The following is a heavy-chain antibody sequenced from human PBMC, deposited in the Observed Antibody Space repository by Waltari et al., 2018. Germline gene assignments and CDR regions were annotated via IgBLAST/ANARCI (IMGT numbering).Heavy chain of an antibody. D-gene: IGHD6-13*01. CDR1: GFTFSNYW. CDR3: ARDLRSWPYYLDY. Sequence: EVQLVESGGALVQPGGSLRLSCAASGFTFSNYWMNWVGQAPGRGRDWGASIKQLGNEKTDGDSVRGRFTISRDDAKKSVYLELNSLRADDTAVYYCARDLRSWPYYLDYWGQGTLVTVSS. CDR2: IKQLGNEK. V-gene: IGHV3-7*01. J-gene: IGHJ4*02.